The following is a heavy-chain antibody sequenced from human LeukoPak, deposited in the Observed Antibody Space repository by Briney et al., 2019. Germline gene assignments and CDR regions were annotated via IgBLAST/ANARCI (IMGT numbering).Heavy chain of an antibody. D-gene: IGHD3-10*01. Sequence: SETLSLTCAVYGGSFSGYYWSWIRQPPGKGLEWVGEINHSGSNNYNPSLKSRVTISVDTSKNQFSLKLSSVTAADTAVYYCAREGRGPYYYGSGIFDYWGQGTLVTVSS. V-gene: IGHV4-34*01. J-gene: IGHJ4*02. CDR1: GGSFSGYY. CDR3: AREGRGPYYYGSGIFDY. CDR2: INHSGSN.